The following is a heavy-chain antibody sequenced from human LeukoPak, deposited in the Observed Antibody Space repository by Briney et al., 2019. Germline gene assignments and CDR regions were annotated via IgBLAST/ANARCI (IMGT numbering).Heavy chain of an antibody. CDR3: ATRHEYSYPY. D-gene: IGHD5-18*01. J-gene: IGHJ4*02. V-gene: IGHV3-64*02. CDR1: GFTFYNYA. CDR2: IGGNGDTS. Sequence: PGGSLRLSCVASGFTFYNYAMHWVRQAPGKGLEYVSAIGGNGDTSYYADSVKGRFTISRDNSKNTVYLQLGSLRTEDMAVYYCATRHEYSYPYWDQGTLVTVSS.